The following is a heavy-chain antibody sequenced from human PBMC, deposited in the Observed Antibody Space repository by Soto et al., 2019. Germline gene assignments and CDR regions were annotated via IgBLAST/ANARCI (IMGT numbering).Heavy chain of an antibody. CDR2: IGGGGITT. CDR1: GFTYSSYA. V-gene: IGHV3-23*01. CDR3: AKGSGGYRPYYFDS. Sequence: GSLRLSCAASGFTYSSYAMGWVRQAPGKGLEWVSAIGGGGITTYYADSVKGRFTMSRDNSKNTVFLQMNSLSAEDTAFYYCAKGSGGYRPYYFDSWGQGTLVTVS. D-gene: IGHD5-18*01. J-gene: IGHJ4*02.